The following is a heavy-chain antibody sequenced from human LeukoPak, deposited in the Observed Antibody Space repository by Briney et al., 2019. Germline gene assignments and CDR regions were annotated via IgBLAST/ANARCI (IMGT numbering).Heavy chain of an antibody. D-gene: IGHD5-18*01. V-gene: IGHV4-4*07. CDR3: ARVPVDTAMGIFDY. CDR1: GGSFSTYY. CDR2: IYTSGTT. Sequence: SETLSLTCTVSGGSFSTYYWSWIRQPAGKGLEWIGHIYTSGTTNYNPSLKSRVTIPVDTSKNQFSLKLSSVAAADTAVYYCARVPVDTAMGIFDYWGQGTLVTVSS. J-gene: IGHJ4*02.